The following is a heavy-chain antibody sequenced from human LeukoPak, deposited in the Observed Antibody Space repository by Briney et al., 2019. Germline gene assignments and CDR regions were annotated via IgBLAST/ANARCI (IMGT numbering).Heavy chain of an antibody. D-gene: IGHD6-19*01. CDR3: AREGQWLPDWFDP. V-gene: IGHV4-59*01. CDR1: GGSISGYY. CDR2: IHYSGST. J-gene: IGHJ5*02. Sequence: PSETLSLTCTVSGGSISGYYWSWIRQPPGQGLEWIGYIHYSGSTDYNPSLKGRVTISLDMSKNQFSLKMNSMTAADTAVYYCAREGQWLPDWFDPWGQGTLVTVSS.